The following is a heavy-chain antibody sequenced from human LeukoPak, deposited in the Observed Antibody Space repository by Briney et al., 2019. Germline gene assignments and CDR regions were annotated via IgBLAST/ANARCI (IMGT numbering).Heavy chain of an antibody. Sequence: GGSLRLSCAASGFTFSGSAMHWVRQASGKGLEWVGRIRSKANSYATAYAASVKGRFTISRDDSKNTAYLQMNSLKAEDTAVYYCTRPPTYYYDSSGYFRAFDIWGQGTMVTVSS. CDR3: TRPPTYYYDSSGYFRAFDI. V-gene: IGHV3-73*01. CDR1: GFTFSGSA. D-gene: IGHD3-22*01. J-gene: IGHJ3*02. CDR2: IRSKANSYAT.